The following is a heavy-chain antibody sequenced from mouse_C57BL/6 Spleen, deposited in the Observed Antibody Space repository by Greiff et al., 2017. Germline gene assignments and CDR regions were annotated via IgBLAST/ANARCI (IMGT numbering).Heavy chain of an antibody. J-gene: IGHJ4*01. Sequence: EVKLVESGGGLVKPGGSLKLSCAASGFTFSGYGMHWVRQAPEKGLEWVAYISSGSSTIYYADTVKGRFTISRDNAKNTLFLQMTSLRSEDTAMYYCARSGYSNLYAMDDWGQGTSVTVSS. CDR3: ARSGYSNLYAMDD. V-gene: IGHV5-17*01. CDR1: GFTFSGYG. CDR2: ISSGSSTI. D-gene: IGHD2-5*01.